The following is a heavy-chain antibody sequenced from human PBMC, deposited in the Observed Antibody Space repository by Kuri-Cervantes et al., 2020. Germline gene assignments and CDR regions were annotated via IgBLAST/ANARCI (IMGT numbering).Heavy chain of an antibody. Sequence: ASVKVSCKASGYTFTSYYMHWVRQAPGQGLEWMGIINPSGGSTSYAQKFQGRVTMTRDTSTSTVYMELSSLRSEDTAVYYCARVWEIAARPVFFDYWGQGTLVTVSS. CDR3: ARVWEIAARPVFFDY. V-gene: IGHV1-46*01. CDR2: INPSGGST. CDR1: GYTFTSYY. D-gene: IGHD6-6*01. J-gene: IGHJ4*02.